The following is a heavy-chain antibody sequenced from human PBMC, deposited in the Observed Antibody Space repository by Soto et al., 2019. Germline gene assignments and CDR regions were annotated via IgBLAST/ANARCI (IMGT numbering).Heavy chain of an antibody. J-gene: IGHJ3*02. CDR2: IIPIFGTA. V-gene: IGHV1-69*13. CDR1: GGTFSSYA. CDR3: ARDLWGGERRFDAFDI. Sequence: SVKVSCKASGGTFSSYAISWVRQAPGQGLEWMGGIIPIFGTANYAQKFQGRVTITADESTSTAYMELSSLRSEDTAVYYCARDLWGGERRFDAFDIWGQGTMVTVSS. D-gene: IGHD1-1*01.